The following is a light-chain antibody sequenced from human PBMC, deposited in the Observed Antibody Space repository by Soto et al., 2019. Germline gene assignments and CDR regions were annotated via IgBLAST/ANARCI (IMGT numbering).Light chain of an antibody. V-gene: IGLV2-8*01. CDR3: TSYAGGNNV. J-gene: IGLJ1*01. Sequence: QSALTQPPSASGSPGQSVTISCTGTSTDVGGYDYVSWYQQHPGKVPKLMIYEVNKRPSGVPDRLSGSKSGNTASLTVSGLQPEDEADYCTSYAGGNNVFGTGTKLTVL. CDR1: STDVGGYDY. CDR2: EVN.